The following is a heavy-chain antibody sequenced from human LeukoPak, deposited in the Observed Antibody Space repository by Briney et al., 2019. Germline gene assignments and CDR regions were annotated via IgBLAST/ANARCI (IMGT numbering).Heavy chain of an antibody. J-gene: IGHJ4*02. Sequence: SVKVSCKASGGTFSSYAISWGRQAPGQGLEWMGGIIPIFGTANYAQKFQGRVTITADESTSTAYMELSSLRSEDTAVYYCARGMSGSYYYFDYWGQGTLVTVSS. CDR1: GGTFSSYA. D-gene: IGHD1-26*01. CDR3: ARGMSGSYYYFDY. V-gene: IGHV1-69*01. CDR2: IIPIFGTA.